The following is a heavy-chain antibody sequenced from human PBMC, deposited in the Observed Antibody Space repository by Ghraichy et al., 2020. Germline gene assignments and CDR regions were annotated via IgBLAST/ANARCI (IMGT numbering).Heavy chain of an antibody. V-gene: IGHV1-2*02. Sequence: ASVKVSCKASGYTFTGYYMHWVRQAPGQGLEWMGWINPNSGGTNYAQKFQGRVTMTRDTSISTAYMELSRLRSDDTAVYYCARDSRDCSGGSCYSVNSPWGQGTLVTVSS. CDR3: ARDSRDCSGGSCYSVNSP. J-gene: IGHJ5*02. D-gene: IGHD2-15*01. CDR1: GYTFTGYY. CDR2: INPNSGGT.